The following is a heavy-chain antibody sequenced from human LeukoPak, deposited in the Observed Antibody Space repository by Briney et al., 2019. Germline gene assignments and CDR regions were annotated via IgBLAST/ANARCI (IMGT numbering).Heavy chain of an antibody. CDR2: INASGDT. CDR1: GASVSSGGYY. D-gene: IGHD6-19*01. V-gene: IGHV4-61*02. Sequence: PSETLSLTCSVSGASVSSGGYYWGWIRQPAGKEMEWIGRINASGDTNYNPSLKSRVTMSIQTYNNQLFLNLISVTAADTALYYCARGFSTGWYFDPWGRGTQVSVSS. CDR3: ARGFSTGWYFDP. J-gene: IGHJ2*01.